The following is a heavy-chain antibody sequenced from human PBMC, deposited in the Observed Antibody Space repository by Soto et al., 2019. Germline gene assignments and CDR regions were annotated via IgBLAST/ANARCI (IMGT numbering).Heavy chain of an antibody. CDR3: ARVGVGATDPGGWFDP. J-gene: IGHJ5*02. CDR2: IIPIFGTA. V-gene: IGHV1-69*13. D-gene: IGHD1-26*01. CDR1: GGTFSSYA. Sequence: SVKVSCKASGGTFSSYAISWVRQAPGQGLEWMGGIIPIFGTANYAQKFQGRVTITADESTSTAYMELSSLRSEDTAVYYCARVGVGATDPGGWFDPWGQGTLVTVSS.